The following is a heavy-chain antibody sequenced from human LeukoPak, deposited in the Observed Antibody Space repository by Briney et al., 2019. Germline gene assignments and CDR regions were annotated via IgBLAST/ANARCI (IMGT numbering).Heavy chain of an antibody. D-gene: IGHD6-13*01. CDR2: ISSTSNTI. CDR1: GCTFSTYS. V-gene: IGHV3-48*02. Sequence: PGGSLRLSCAASGCTFSTYSMNWVRQAPGKGLEWVSYISSTSNTIYYADSVKGRFTISRDNAKNSLDLQMNSLRDEDTAVYYCARRESSSWYWLYWGQGTLVTVSS. J-gene: IGHJ4*02. CDR3: ARRESSSWYWLY.